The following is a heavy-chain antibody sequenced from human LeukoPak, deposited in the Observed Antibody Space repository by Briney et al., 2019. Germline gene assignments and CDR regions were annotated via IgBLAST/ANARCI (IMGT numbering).Heavy chain of an antibody. CDR3: ARGHLDILTGSISGVWFDP. Sequence: ASVKVSCKASGYTFTSYDINWVRQAIGQGLEWMGWMNPNSGNTGYAQKFQGRVTMTRNTSISTAYMELSSLRSEDTAVYYCARGHLDILTGSISGVWFDPWGQGTLVTVSS. CDR1: GYTFTSYD. CDR2: MNPNSGNT. D-gene: IGHD3-9*01. J-gene: IGHJ5*02. V-gene: IGHV1-8*02.